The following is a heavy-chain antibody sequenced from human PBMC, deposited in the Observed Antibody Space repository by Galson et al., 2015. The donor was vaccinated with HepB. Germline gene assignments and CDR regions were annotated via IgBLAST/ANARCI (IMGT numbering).Heavy chain of an antibody. CDR3: AKDHNYDIMTGYFNS. J-gene: IGHJ5*02. CDR2: INWNNGRI. V-gene: IGHV3-9*01. Sequence: SLRLSCAASGFTFDDYAMHWVRQAPGKGLEWVSGINWNNGRIGYADSVKGRFTISSDNAKNSLYLQMNSLRPEDTALYYCAKDHNYDIMTGYFNSWGQGTLVTVSS. D-gene: IGHD3-9*01. CDR1: GFTFDDYA.